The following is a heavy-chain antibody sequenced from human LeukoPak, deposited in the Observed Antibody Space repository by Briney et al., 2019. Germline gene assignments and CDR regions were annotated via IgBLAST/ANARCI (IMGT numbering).Heavy chain of an antibody. CDR2: IKTNTDGGTT. V-gene: IGHV3-15*07. D-gene: IGHD2-8*01. J-gene: IGHJ4*02. CDR3: TRTLKGGYFDY. Sequence: GGSLRLSCAASGFTFNSAWMNWVRQAPGMGLEWVGRIKTNTDGGTTDYATPMKGRFAISRDDSENTLCLQMNSLKTEDTAVYYCTRTLKGGYFDYWGQGTLVTVSS. CDR1: GFTFNSAW.